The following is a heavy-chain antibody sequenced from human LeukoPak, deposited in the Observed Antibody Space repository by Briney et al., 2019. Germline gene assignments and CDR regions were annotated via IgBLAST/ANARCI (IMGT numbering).Heavy chain of an antibody. Sequence: SVKVSCKASGGTFSSYAISWVRQAPGQGLEWMGGIIPIFGTANYAQKFQGRVTITADESTSTAYMELSSLRSEDTAVYYCARDIAARPRGLDMDVWGKGTTVTVSS. D-gene: IGHD6-6*01. CDR2: IIPIFGTA. J-gene: IGHJ6*03. V-gene: IGHV1-69*13. CDR3: ARDIAARPRGLDMDV. CDR1: GGTFSSYA.